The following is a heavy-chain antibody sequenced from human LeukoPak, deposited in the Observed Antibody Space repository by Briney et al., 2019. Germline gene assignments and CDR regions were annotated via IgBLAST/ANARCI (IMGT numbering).Heavy chain of an antibody. V-gene: IGHV3-11*04. Sequence: GGSLRLSCAASGFTFSDYYMSWIRQAPGKGLEWVSYISSSGSTIYYADSVKGRLTISRDNAKNSLYLQMNSLRAEDTAVYYCAREDTAMVRYFDYWGQGTLVPVSS. CDR2: ISSSGSTI. J-gene: IGHJ4*02. CDR1: GFTFSDYY. D-gene: IGHD5-18*01. CDR3: AREDTAMVRYFDY.